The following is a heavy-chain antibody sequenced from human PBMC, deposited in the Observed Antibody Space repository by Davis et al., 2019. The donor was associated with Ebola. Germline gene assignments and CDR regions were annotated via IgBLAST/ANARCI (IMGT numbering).Heavy chain of an antibody. V-gene: IGHV3-30*18. CDR1: GFTFSSYG. CDR2: ISYDGSNK. Sequence: GESLKISCAASGFTFSSYGMHWVRQAPGKGLEWVAFISYDGSNKYYADSVKGRFTISRDNSKNTLYLQMNSLRAEDTAVYYCAKIDCSGGSCYAPDIWGQGTMVTVSS. D-gene: IGHD2-15*01. J-gene: IGHJ3*02. CDR3: AKIDCSGGSCYAPDI.